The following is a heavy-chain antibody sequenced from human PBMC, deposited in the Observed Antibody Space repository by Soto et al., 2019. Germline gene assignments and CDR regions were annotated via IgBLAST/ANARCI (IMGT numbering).Heavy chain of an antibody. D-gene: IGHD3-22*01. CDR3: ALRSMAVVPEY. CDR2: LYYGRSA. Sequence: PGGSLRLSCAASGFTFSNYAMSWVRQAPGKGLESIGYLYYGRSANYNPSLKSRVTLSVDTSTNQCSLTLSSMTAADTAVYYCALRSMAVVPEYWGQGTLVTVSS. J-gene: IGHJ4*02. CDR1: GFTFSNYA. V-gene: IGHV4-59*01.